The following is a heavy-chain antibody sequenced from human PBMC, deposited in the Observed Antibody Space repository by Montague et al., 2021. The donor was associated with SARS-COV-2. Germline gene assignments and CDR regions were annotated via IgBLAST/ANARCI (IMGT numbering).Heavy chain of an antibody. Sequence: SETLSLTCIVSGSSVRSYYWSWIRQPPGKGLEWIGYIYDSGSTNYNPSLKSRVTISVDTSKNQFSLKLSSVTAADTAVYYCARLGAITLVRGITKADFSNYGMDVWGQGTTVTVSS. J-gene: IGHJ6*02. CDR2: IYDSGST. V-gene: IGHV4-59*02. CDR1: GSSVRSYY. D-gene: IGHD3-10*01. CDR3: ARLGAITLVRGITKADFSNYGMDV.